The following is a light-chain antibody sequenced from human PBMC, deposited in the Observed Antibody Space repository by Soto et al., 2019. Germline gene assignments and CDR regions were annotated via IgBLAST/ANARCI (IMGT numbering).Light chain of an antibody. CDR2: EVS. CDR1: SSDVGGYNY. V-gene: IGLV2-14*01. Sequence: QSALTQPASVSGSPGQSITISCTGTSSDVGGYNYVSWYQQHPGKAPKLVISEVSNRPSGVSNRFSGSKSGHTASLTISGLQSEDEADYYCSSYTSSSPYVFGTGTKLTGL. J-gene: IGLJ1*01. CDR3: SSYTSSSPYV.